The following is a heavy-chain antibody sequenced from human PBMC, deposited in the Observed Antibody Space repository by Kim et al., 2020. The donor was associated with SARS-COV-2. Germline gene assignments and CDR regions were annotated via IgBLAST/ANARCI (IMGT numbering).Heavy chain of an antibody. CDR2: ISTYNGHT. V-gene: IGHV1-18*01. Sequence: ASVKVSGKASGYTFTSYAISWVRQAPGQGLEWLGWISTYNGHTNYAQELQGRVTLTTDISTSTAYMELRSLRSDDTAVYYCSATDQYCSNATCYSGDDYG. D-gene: IGHD2-15*01. J-gene: IGHJ6*01. CDR3: SATDQYCSNATCYSGDDYG. CDR1: GYTFTSYA.